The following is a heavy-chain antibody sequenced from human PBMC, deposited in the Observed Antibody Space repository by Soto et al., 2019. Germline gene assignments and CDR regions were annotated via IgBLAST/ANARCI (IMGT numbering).Heavy chain of an antibody. CDR2: IIPIFGTA. CDR3: ARDRGIVVVPAAIEGWFDP. V-gene: IGHV1-69*01. J-gene: IGHJ5*02. CDR1: GGTFSSYA. D-gene: IGHD2-2*01. Sequence: QVQLVQSGAEVKKPGSSVKVSCKASGGTFSSYAISWVRQAPGQGLEWMGGIIPIFGTANYAQKFQGRVTITADESTSTAYMELSSLRSEDTAVYYCARDRGIVVVPAAIEGWFDPWGQGTLVTVSS.